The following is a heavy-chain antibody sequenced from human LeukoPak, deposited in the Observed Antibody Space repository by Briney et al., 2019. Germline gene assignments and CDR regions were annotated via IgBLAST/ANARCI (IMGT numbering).Heavy chain of an antibody. CDR1: GYTFTGYY. CDR2: INPNSGGT. D-gene: IGHD1-1*01. J-gene: IGHJ3*02. CDR3: ARSIGGRTGAFDI. V-gene: IGHV1-2*02. Sequence: GASVKVSCKASGYTFTGYYMHWVRQAPGQGLEWMGWINPNSGGTNYAQKFQGRVTMTRDTSISTAYMELSRLRSDDTAVYYCARSIGGRTGAFDIWGQGTMVTVSS.